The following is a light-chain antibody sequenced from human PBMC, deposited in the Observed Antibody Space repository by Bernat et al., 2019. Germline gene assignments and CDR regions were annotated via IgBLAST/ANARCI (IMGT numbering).Light chain of an antibody. V-gene: IGKV3-20*01. CDR3: QHYGSSPPIT. J-gene: IGKJ5*01. Sequence: EIVLTQSPGTLSLSPGDRVTLSCRASQSISSTSLVWYQQRPGQAPRLLIYGASSRATGIPDRFSGSGSGTAFSLIISRLEAEDFAVYYCQHYGSSPPITFGQGTRLEIK. CDR2: GAS. CDR1: QSISSTS.